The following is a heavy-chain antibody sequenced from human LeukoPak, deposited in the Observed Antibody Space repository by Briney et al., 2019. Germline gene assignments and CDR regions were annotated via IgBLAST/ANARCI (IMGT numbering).Heavy chain of an antibody. J-gene: IGHJ4*02. CDR2: IYYSGST. Sequence: SETLSLTCAVSGGSISSSNWWSWVRQPPGKGLEWIGYIYYSGSTYYNPSLKSRVTISVDTSKNQFSLKLSSVTAADTAVYYCARTGVIDIVATAVVYWGQGTLVTVSS. CDR1: GGSISSSNW. CDR3: ARTGVIDIVATAVVY. D-gene: IGHD5-12*01. V-gene: IGHV4-30-4*01.